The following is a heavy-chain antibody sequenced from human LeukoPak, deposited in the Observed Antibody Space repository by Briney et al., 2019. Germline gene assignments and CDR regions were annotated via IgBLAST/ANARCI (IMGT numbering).Heavy chain of an antibody. CDR1: GYSFTSYW. V-gene: IGHV5-51*01. Sequence: GESLKISCQGSGYSFTSYWIGWVRQMPGKGLEWMGIVYPGDSDTRYSPSFQGQVTISADKSISTAYLQWSSLKASDTAMYYCASESDYYYDSSGYYFTANIWGQGTMVTVSS. CDR3: ASESDYYYDSSGYYFTANI. J-gene: IGHJ3*02. CDR2: VYPGDSDT. D-gene: IGHD3-22*01.